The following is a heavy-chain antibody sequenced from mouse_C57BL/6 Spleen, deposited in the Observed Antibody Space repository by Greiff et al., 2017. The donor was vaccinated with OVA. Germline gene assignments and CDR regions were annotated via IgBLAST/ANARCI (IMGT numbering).Heavy chain of an antibody. J-gene: IGHJ4*01. CDR3: ARTYEDYAMDY. CDR2: IYPGSGST. D-gene: IGHD2-3*01. Sequence: QVQLKQPGAELVKPGASVKMSCKASGYTFTSYWITWVKQRPGQGLEWIGDIYPGSGSTNYNEKFKSKATRTVDTSSSTAYMQLSSLTSEDSAVYYCARTYEDYAMDYWGQGTSVTVSS. CDR1: GYTFTSYW. V-gene: IGHV1-55*01.